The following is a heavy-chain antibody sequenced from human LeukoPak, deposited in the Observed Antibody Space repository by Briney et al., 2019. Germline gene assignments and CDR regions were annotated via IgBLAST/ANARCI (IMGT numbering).Heavy chain of an antibody. CDR2: IKQDGSEK. CDR3: ARGGITMVRGVTNFDY. V-gene: IGHV3-7*01. D-gene: IGHD3-10*01. CDR1: GFTFSSYW. J-gene: IGHJ4*02. Sequence: GGSLRLSCAASGFTFSSYWMSWVRQAPGKGLEWVANIKQDGSEKYYVDSVKGRFTISRDNAKNSLYLQMNSLRAEDTAVYYCARGGITMVRGVTNFDYWGQGTLVTVSS.